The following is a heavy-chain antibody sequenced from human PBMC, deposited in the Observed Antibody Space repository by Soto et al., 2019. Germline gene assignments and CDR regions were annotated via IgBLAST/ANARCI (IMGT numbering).Heavy chain of an antibody. CDR3: AREKGYGYSSSWSNY. J-gene: IGHJ4*02. CDR1: GFTVSSNY. D-gene: IGHD6-13*01. V-gene: IGHV3-66*01. Sequence: EVQLVESGGGLVQPGGSLRLSCAASGFTVSSNYMSWVRQAPGKGLEWVSVIYSGGSTYYVDSVKGRFTISRDNSKNTLYLQMNSLRAEDTAVYYCAREKGYGYSSSWSNYWGQGTLVTVSS. CDR2: IYSGGST.